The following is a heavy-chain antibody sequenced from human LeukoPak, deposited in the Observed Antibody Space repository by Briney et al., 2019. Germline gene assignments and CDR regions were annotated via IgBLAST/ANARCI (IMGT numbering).Heavy chain of an antibody. CDR1: GYTFTGYY. J-gene: IGHJ4*02. V-gene: IGHV1-2*02. D-gene: IGHD5-24*01. Sequence: ASVKVSCKASGYTFTGYYMHWVRQAPGQGLEWMGWINPNSGGTNYAQKFQGRVTMTRDTSISTAYMELSRLRSDDTAVYYCARGLPSGEWLQSLDYWGQGTLVTVSS. CDR2: INPNSGGT. CDR3: ARGLPSGEWLQSLDY.